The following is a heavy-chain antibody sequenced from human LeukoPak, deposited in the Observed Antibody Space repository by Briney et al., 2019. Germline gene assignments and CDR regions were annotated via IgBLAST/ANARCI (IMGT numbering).Heavy chain of an antibody. CDR3: ARSYYYGSGITFFDY. D-gene: IGHD3-10*01. CDR2: IIPIFGTA. J-gene: IGHJ4*02. V-gene: IGHV1-69*13. CDR1: GGTFSSYA. Sequence: SVKVSCKASGGTFSSYAISWVRQAPGRGLEWMGGIIPIFGTANYAQKFQGRVTITADESTSTAYMELSSLRSEDTAVYYCARSYYYGSGITFFDYWGQGTLVTVSS.